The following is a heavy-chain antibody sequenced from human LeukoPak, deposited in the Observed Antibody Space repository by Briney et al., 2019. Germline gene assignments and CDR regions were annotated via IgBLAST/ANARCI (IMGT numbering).Heavy chain of an antibody. J-gene: IGHJ4*02. CDR3: ARGPRAYKYYSSWYFDY. CDR1: GFTFSSYD. Sequence: GGSLRLSCAASGFTFSSYDIHWVRQAIGKGLEWVSGIDTGGGTYYLGSVKGRFTIFRENAKNSLYLEMNSLRAGDTAVYYCARGPRAYKYYSSWYFDYWGQGTLVTVSS. V-gene: IGHV3-13*01. D-gene: IGHD6-13*01. CDR2: IDTGGGT.